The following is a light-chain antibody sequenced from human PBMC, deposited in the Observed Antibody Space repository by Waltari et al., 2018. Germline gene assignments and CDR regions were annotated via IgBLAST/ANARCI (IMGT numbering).Light chain of an antibody. J-gene: IGKJ4*01. Sequence: DIVLTQSPATLSLSPGERATLPCRASQSVSSNLAWYQQKPGQAPRLLIYDASNRATGIPARFSGSGSGTDFTLTISSLEPEDFAVYYCQQRSNWPPLTFGGGTKVEIK. CDR1: QSVSSN. CDR3: QQRSNWPPLT. V-gene: IGKV3-11*01. CDR2: DAS.